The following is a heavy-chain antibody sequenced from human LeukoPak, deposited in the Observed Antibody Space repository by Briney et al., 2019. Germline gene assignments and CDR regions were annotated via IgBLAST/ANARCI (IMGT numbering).Heavy chain of an antibody. CDR3: ARDLYDSWSHHGF. V-gene: IGHV3-23*01. CDR2: ISSGGHST. J-gene: IGHJ4*02. D-gene: IGHD3-3*01. CDR1: GFIFSSYA. Sequence: GGSLRLSCAASGFIFSSYAMSWVRQAPGKGLEWVSAISSGGHSTYYADSVKGRFTISRDNSKSTLYLQMDSLRAEDTAIYYCARDLYDSWSHHGFWGQGTLVTVSS.